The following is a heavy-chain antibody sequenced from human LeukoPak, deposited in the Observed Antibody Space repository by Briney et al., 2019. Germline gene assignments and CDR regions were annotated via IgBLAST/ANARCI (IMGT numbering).Heavy chain of an antibody. CDR1: GYTFTTYY. Sequence: ASVTVSCKASGYTFTTYYMYWVRQAPGQGLEWMGTINPGGGGTRYLQKFQGRVTMTRDTSTSTVYMQLSSLKSEDTALYYCACGDYGGNPPAYWGQGTLVTVSS. J-gene: IGHJ4*02. V-gene: IGHV1-46*01. CDR3: ACGDYGGNPPAY. CDR2: INPGGGGT. D-gene: IGHD4-23*01.